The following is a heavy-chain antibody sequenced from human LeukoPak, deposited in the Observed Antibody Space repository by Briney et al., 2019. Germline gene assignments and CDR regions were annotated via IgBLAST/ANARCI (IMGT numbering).Heavy chain of an antibody. CDR2: IYHSGST. CDR3: ARARDYYGSGSYGGGYFDY. CDR1: GGSFSGYY. Sequence: SETLSLTCAVYGGSFSGYYWSWIRQPPGKGLEWIGSIYHSGSTYYNPSLKSRVTISVDTSKNQFSLKLSSVTAADTAVYYCARARDYYGSGSYGGGYFDYWGQGTLVTVSS. J-gene: IGHJ4*02. D-gene: IGHD3-10*01. V-gene: IGHV4-34*01.